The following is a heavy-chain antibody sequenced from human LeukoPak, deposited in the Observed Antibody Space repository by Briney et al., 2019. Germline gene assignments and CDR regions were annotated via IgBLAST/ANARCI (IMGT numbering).Heavy chain of an antibody. J-gene: IGHJ6*03. CDR3: ARDREDYDSYYMDV. V-gene: IGHV4-4*07. D-gene: IGHD3-16*01. Sequence: SETLSLTCTVSGGSISSYYWSWIRQPAGKGLEWIGRIYTSGSTNYNPSLKSRVTMSVDTSKNQFSLKLSSVTAADTAVYYCARDREDYDSYYMDVWGKGTTVTVSS. CDR2: IYTSGST. CDR1: GGSISSYY.